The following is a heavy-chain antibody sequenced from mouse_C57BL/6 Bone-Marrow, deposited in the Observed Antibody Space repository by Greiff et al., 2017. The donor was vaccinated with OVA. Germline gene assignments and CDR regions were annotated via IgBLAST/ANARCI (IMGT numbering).Heavy chain of an antibody. Sequence: QVQLQQSGAELVRPGTSVKVSCKASGYAFTNYLIEWVKQRPGQGLEWIGVINPGSGGTNYNEKFKGKATLTADKSSSTAYMQRSSLTSEDSAVYVCARKDYSNTWFAYWGQGTLVTVSA. V-gene: IGHV1-54*01. J-gene: IGHJ3*01. CDR3: ARKDYSNTWFAY. CDR2: INPGSGGT. CDR1: GYAFTNYL. D-gene: IGHD2-5*01.